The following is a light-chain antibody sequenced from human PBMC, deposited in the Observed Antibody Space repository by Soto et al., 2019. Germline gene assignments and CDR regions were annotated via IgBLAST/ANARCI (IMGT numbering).Light chain of an antibody. V-gene: IGKV3-20*01. J-gene: IGKJ1*01. CDR1: QSISISY. CDR3: QQYGGSSWT. CDR2: STS. Sequence: EMLLTQSPDTRSLSPGERATLSCRASQSISISYLAWYQQQPGQAPRLLIYSTSTRATGIPDRFSGSGSGTDFTLTISKLEPGDFAVYYCQQYGGSSWTFGQGTKVDIK.